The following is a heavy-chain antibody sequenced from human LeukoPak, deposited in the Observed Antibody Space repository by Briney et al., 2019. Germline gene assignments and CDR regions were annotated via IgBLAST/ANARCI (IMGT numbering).Heavy chain of an antibody. CDR1: GGSISSYY. CDR3: TRGSIAYYYMDV. Sequence: SETLSLTCNVSGGSISSYYWSWIRQPPGKGLEWIGYIYYSGSTNYNPSLKSRVTISVDTSKNQFSLKLSSVTAADTAVYYCTRGSIAYYYMDVWGKGTTVTISS. CDR2: IYYSGST. J-gene: IGHJ6*03. D-gene: IGHD3-22*01. V-gene: IGHV4-59*01.